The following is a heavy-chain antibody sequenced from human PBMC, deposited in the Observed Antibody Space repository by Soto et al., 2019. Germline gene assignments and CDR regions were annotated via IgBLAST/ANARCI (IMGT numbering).Heavy chain of an antibody. CDR3: AKDWRSSSSLPQSVY. CDR2: ITWNSGST. Sequence: VQLVESGGGLVQPGRSLRLSCAASGFNFNDYAMHWVRQAPGKGLEWVSGITWNSGSTGYADSVKGRFTISRDNAKNSLYLQMNSLRAEDTAFYYCAKDWRSSSSLPQSVYWGQGTLVTVSS. J-gene: IGHJ4*02. CDR1: GFNFNDYA. V-gene: IGHV3-9*01. D-gene: IGHD3-16*01.